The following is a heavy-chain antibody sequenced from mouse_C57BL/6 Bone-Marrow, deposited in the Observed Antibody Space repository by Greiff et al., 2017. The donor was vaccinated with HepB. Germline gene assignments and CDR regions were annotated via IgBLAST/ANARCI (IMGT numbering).Heavy chain of an antibody. CDR3: ARYYYGPYFDY. Sequence: VKLMESGPELVKPGASVKISCKASGYAFSSSWMNWVKQRPGKGLEWIGRIYPGDGDTNYNGKFKGKATLTADKSSSTAYMQLSSLTSEDSAVYFCARYYYGPYFDYWGQGTTLTVSS. CDR1: GYAFSSSW. V-gene: IGHV1-82*01. D-gene: IGHD1-1*01. CDR2: IYPGDGDT. J-gene: IGHJ2*01.